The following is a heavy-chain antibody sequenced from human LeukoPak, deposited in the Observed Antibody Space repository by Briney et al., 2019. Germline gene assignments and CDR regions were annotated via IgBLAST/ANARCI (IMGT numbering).Heavy chain of an antibody. CDR3: ARHFYGDYVNY. J-gene: IGHJ4*02. Sequence: SETLSLTCTVSGGSVSSYYWNWIRQPPGKGLEWIGYIYYSGSSHYNPSLKSRVTISVDTSKNQFSLRLTSVTAADTAVYYCARHFYGDYVNYWGQGTLVTVSS. CDR2: IYYSGSS. CDR1: GGSVSSYY. D-gene: IGHD4-17*01. V-gene: IGHV4-59*08.